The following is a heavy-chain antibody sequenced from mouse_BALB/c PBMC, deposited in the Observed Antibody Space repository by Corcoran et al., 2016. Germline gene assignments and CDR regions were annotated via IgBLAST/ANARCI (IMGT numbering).Heavy chain of an antibody. V-gene: IGHV1S136*01. J-gene: IGHJ4*01. CDR1: GYSFTDYI. CDR2: INPYYDGT. D-gene: IGHD4-1*01. Sequence: EIQLQQTGPELVKPGASVKISCKASGYSFTDYIMLWVKQSHGKSLEWIGNINPYYDGTKYNEKFKGKATLTSDKSSSTAYMELSSLTSEDSAVYYCAANWDYAMDYWGQGTSVTVSS. CDR3: AANWDYAMDY.